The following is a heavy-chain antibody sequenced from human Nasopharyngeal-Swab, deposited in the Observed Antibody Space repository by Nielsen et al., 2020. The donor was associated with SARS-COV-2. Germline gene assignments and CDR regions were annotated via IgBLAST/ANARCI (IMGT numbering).Heavy chain of an antibody. CDR1: GFTFSSYA. D-gene: IGHD1-26*01. CDR3: ARATRSGSYAEVDAFDI. V-gene: IGHV3-30-3*01. CDR2: ISYDGSNK. J-gene: IGHJ3*02. Sequence: GGSLRLSCAASGFTFSSYAMHWVRQAPGKGLEWVAVISYDGSNKYYADSVKGRFTISRDNSKNTLYRQMNSLRAEDTAVYYCARATRSGSYAEVDAFDIWGQGTMVTVSS.